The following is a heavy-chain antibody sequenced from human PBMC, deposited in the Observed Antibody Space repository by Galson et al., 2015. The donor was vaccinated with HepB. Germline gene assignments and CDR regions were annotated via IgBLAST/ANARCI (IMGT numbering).Heavy chain of an antibody. J-gene: IGHJ6*02. CDR3: ASLHSNSVHYYYGMDV. CDR2: IYYSGST. Sequence: LSLTCTVSGGSISSGVYYWSWIRQHPGKGLEWIGYIYYSGSTYYNPSLKSRVTISVDTSKNQFSLKLSSVTAADTAVYYCASLHSNSVHYYYGMDVWGQGTTVTVSS. CDR1: GGSISSGVYY. D-gene: IGHD6-6*01. V-gene: IGHV4-31*03.